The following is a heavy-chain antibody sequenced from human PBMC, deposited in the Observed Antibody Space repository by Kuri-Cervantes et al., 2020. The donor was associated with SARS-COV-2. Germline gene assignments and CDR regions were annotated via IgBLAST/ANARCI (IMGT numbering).Heavy chain of an antibody. Sequence: SCPTLVKPTQTLTLTCTFSGFSLTTSGMCVAWIRQPPGKALEWLARIDWDDDKYYKTSLNTRLSISKDTSKDQVVLTMTNMDPVDTATYYCVRIRAATVIADYWGQGTLVTVSS. CDR3: VRIRAATVIADY. CDR1: GFSLTTSGMC. J-gene: IGHJ4*02. D-gene: IGHD4-11*01. V-gene: IGHV2-70*11. CDR2: IDWDDDK.